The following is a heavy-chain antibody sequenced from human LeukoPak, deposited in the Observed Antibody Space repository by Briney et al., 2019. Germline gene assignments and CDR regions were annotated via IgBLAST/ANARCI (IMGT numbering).Heavy chain of an antibody. CDR3: ARGLPGIAVAGSDY. CDR1: GYTFTGYY. D-gene: IGHD6-19*01. CDR2: INPNSGGT. Sequence: ASVKVSCKASGYTFTGYYMHWVRQAPGQGREWMGWINPNSGGTNYAQKFQGRVTMTRDTSISTAYMELSRLRSDDTAVYYCARGLPGIAVAGSDYWGQGTLVTVSS. V-gene: IGHV1-2*02. J-gene: IGHJ4*02.